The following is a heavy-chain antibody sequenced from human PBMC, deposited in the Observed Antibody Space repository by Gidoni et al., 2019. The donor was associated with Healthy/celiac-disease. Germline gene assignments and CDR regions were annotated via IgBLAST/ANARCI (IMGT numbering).Heavy chain of an antibody. CDR2: ISTSSSYM. D-gene: IGHD6-13*01. Sequence: EVQLVESGGGLVKPGGSLRLSCAASGFTFSSYSMNWVRQAPGKGLEWVSSISTSSSYMYYADSVKGRFTISRDNAKNSLSLQMNSLRAEDTAVYYCARELAAAAFPFDYWGQGTLVTVSS. J-gene: IGHJ4*02. V-gene: IGHV3-21*01. CDR1: GFTFSSYS. CDR3: ARELAAAAFPFDY.